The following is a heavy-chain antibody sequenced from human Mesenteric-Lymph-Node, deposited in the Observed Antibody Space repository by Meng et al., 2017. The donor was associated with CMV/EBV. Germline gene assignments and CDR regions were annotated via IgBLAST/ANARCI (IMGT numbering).Heavy chain of an antibody. CDR2: ISYDGRNK. D-gene: IGHD4-17*01. Sequence: GESLKISCAASGFTFSSYAMHWVRQAPGKGLEWVAVISYDGRNKYYADSVKGRFTISRDNSKNTLYLQMNSLRAEDTAVYYCARDVVGTVTNDYWGQGTLVTVSS. CDR3: ARDVVGTVTNDY. V-gene: IGHV3-30*04. CDR1: GFTFSSYA. J-gene: IGHJ4*02.